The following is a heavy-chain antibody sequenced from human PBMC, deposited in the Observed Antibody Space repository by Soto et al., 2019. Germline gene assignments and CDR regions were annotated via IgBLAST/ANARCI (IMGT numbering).Heavy chain of an antibody. J-gene: IGHJ6*03. Sequence: GGSLRLSCAASGFTFSDYYMSWIRQAPGKGLEWVSYISSSGSTIYYADSVKGRFTISRDNAKNSLYLQMNSLRAEDTAVYYCARDCYTPRHYYYYMDVWGKGTTVTVSS. D-gene: IGHD5-18*01. CDR1: GFTFSDYY. CDR3: ARDCYTPRHYYYYMDV. CDR2: ISSSGSTI. V-gene: IGHV3-11*01.